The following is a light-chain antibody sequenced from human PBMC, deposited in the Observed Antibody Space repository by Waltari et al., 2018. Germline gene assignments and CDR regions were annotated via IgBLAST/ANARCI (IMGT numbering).Light chain of an antibody. CDR3: AAWDDSLNGPHVV. CDR1: SSNIGSNT. J-gene: IGLJ2*01. V-gene: IGLV1-44*01. Sequence: QSVLTQPPSASGTPGPRVTISCSGSSSNIGSNTVNWYQQHPGTAPKLLIYSNNQRPSGVPDRFSGSKSGTSASLAISGLQSEDEADYYCAAWDDSLNGPHVVFGGGTKLTVL. CDR2: SNN.